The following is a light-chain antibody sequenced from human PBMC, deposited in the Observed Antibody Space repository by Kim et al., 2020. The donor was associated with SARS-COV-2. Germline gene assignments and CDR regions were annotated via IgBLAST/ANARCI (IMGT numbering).Light chain of an antibody. CDR3: QQSYSTPFT. Sequence: DIQMTQSPSSLSASVGDRVTITCRASQSISSYLNWYQQKPGKAPKLLIYAASSLQSGVPSRFSGSGSGTDFTLTISSLQPEDFATYYCQQSYSTPFTFGPRTKVD. J-gene: IGKJ3*01. CDR2: AAS. CDR1: QSISSY. V-gene: IGKV1-39*01.